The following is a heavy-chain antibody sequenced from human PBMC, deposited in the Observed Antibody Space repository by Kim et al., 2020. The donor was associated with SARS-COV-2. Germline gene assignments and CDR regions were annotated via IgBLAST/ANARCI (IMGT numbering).Heavy chain of an antibody. CDR1: GGSFSGYY. V-gene: IGHV4-34*01. CDR2: INHSGST. Sequence: SETLSLTRAVYGGSFSGYYWSWIRQPPGKGLEWIGEINHSGSTNYNPSLKSRVTISVDTSKNQFSLKLSSVTAADTAVYYCASDTSSSWPIDAFDIWGQGTMVTVSS. CDR3: ASDTSSSWPIDAFDI. D-gene: IGHD6-13*01. J-gene: IGHJ3*02.